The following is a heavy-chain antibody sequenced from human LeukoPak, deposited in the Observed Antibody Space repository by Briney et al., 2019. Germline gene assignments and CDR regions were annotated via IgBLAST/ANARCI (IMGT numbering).Heavy chain of an antibody. CDR3: ARSIAVAGTFDY. D-gene: IGHD6-19*01. CDR1: GGSISSYY. V-gene: IGHV4-59*01. CDR2: IYYSGST. J-gene: IGHJ4*02. Sequence: SETLSLTCTVFGGSISSYYWSWIRQPPGKGLEWIGYIYYSGSTNYNPSLKRRVTISVDTSKNQFSLKLSSVTAADTAVYYCARSIAVAGTFDYWGQGTLVTVSS.